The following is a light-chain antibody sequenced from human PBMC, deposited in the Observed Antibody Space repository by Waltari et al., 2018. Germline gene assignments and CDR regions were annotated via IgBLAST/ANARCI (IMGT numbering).Light chain of an antibody. Sequence: VMTQTPLYLSVTPGQAASITCKSSQSLLQSDGKTYLYWYLQRAGQSPQLLIYEVSKRFSGVSDRISGSGSGTDFTLTISRVETDDVGIYFCMQTTHWRSFGRGTKLEIK. V-gene: IGKV2D-29*01. CDR3: MQTTHWRS. CDR2: EVS. CDR1: QSLLQSDGKTY. J-gene: IGKJ2*01.